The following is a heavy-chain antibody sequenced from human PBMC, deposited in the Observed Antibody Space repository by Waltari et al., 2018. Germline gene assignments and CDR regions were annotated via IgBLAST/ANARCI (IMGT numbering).Heavy chain of an antibody. D-gene: IGHD2-2*01. Sequence: QVQLQESGPGLVKPSETLSLTCTVSGGSISSYYWSWIRQPAGKGLEWIGRIYTSGSTNYNPSSKSRVTMSVDTSKNQFSLKLSSGTAADTAVYYCARESEGYCSSTSCRYWYFDLWGRGTLVTVSS. CDR3: ARESEGYCSSTSCRYWYFDL. V-gene: IGHV4-4*07. CDR1: GGSISSYY. J-gene: IGHJ2*01. CDR2: IYTSGST.